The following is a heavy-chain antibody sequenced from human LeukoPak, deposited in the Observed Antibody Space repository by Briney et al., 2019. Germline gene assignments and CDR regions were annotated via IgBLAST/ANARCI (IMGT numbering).Heavy chain of an antibody. Sequence: PSETLSLTCAVYGGSFSGYYWSWIRQPPGKGLEWIGEINHNGSTNYNPSLKSRVTISVDTSKNQFSLKLSSVTAADTAVYYCARGYDSSGYYLYFDYWGQGTLVTVSS. V-gene: IGHV4-34*01. CDR2: INHNGST. D-gene: IGHD3-22*01. CDR1: GGSFSGYY. CDR3: ARGYDSSGYYLYFDY. J-gene: IGHJ4*02.